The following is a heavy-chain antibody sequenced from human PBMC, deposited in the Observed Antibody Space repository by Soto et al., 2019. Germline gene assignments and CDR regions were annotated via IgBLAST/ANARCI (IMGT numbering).Heavy chain of an antibody. CDR2: IYWDDDK. V-gene: IGHV2-5*02. CDR3: AHEQEPGKRVWYFDY. J-gene: IGHJ4*02. D-gene: IGHD2-8*01. Sequence: GLDLEWLALIYWDDDKRYSPSLKSRLTITKDTSKNQVVLTMTNMDPVDTATYYCAHEQEPGKRVWYFDYWGQGTLVTVSS.